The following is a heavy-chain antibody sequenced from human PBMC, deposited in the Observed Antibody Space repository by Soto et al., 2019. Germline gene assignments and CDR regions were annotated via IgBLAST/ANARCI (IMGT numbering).Heavy chain of an antibody. CDR3: ARALDYSWWYFDL. J-gene: IGHJ2*01. CDR2: IHYSVTA. CDR1: GGSISSGGYY. Sequence: QVQLQESGPGLVKPSQTLSLTSTVSGGSISSGGYYWSWIRQHPGKGLARIGYIHYSVTAYYTPPLKSRVTMSIDTSKNTFALRLSSVTAAYTAVYYCARALDYSWWYFDLWGRGALVTVSS. D-gene: IGHD4-4*01. V-gene: IGHV4-31*03.